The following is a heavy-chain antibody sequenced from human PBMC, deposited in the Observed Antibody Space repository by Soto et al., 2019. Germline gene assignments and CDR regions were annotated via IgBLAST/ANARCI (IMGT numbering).Heavy chain of an antibody. Sequence: QVQLQQWGAGLLKPSETLSLTCAVYGGSFSGYYWSWIRQPPGKGLEWIGEINHSGSTNYNPSLKSRVTISVDTSKNQFSLKLSSVTAADTAVYYCARGPRVFDILTGYTPPIDYWGQGTLVTVSS. CDR3: ARGPRVFDILTGYTPPIDY. D-gene: IGHD3-9*01. J-gene: IGHJ4*02. V-gene: IGHV4-34*01. CDR2: INHSGST. CDR1: GGSFSGYY.